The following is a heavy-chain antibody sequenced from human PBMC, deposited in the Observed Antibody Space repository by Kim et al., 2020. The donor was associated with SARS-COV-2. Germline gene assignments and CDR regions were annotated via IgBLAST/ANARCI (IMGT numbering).Heavy chain of an antibody. Sequence: DSVKGRFTNSRDNATNAPYLQMNSLRAEDTAVYYCARDFSSSWYNWFAPWGQGTLVTVSS. J-gene: IGHJ5*02. D-gene: IGHD6-13*01. CDR3: ARDFSSSWYNWFAP. V-gene: IGHV3-11*01.